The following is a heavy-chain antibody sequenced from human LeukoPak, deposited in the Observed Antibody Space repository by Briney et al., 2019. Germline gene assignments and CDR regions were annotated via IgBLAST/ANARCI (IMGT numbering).Heavy chain of an antibody. J-gene: IGHJ4*02. CDR2: ISSSSSYI. V-gene: IGHV3-21*01. CDR1: GFTFSSYS. D-gene: IGHD2-2*01. CDR3: ARDPEWASVVVPAAIDY. Sequence: GGSLRLSCAASGFTFSSYSMNWVRQAPGKGLEWVSSISSSSSYIYYADSVKGRFTISRDNAKNSLYLQMNSLRAEDTAVYYCARDPEWASVVVPAAIDYWGQGTLVTVSP.